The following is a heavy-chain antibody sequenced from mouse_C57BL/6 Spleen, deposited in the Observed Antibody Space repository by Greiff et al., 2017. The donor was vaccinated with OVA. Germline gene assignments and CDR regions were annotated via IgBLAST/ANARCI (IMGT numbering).Heavy chain of an antibody. CDR1: GFSLTSYG. J-gene: IGHJ2*01. CDR3: ARNLYEYPYFDY. Sequence: QVQLKESGPGLVQPSQSLSITCTVSGFSLTSYGVHWVRQSPGKGLEWLGVIWSGGSTDYNAAFISSLSISKDNSKSQVFFKMNSLHADVTAIYYCARNLYEYPYFDYWGQGTTLTVSS. V-gene: IGHV2-2*01. CDR2: IWSGGST. D-gene: IGHD2-4*01.